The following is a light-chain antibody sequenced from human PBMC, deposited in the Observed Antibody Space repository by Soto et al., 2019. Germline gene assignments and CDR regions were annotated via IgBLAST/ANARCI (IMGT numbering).Light chain of an antibody. CDR1: SSDVGGYNY. Sequence: QSALTQPPSASGSPGQSVTISCTGTSSDVGGYNYVSWYQQHPGKAPKLMIYEVYKRPSGVPDRFSGSKSGNTASLTVSGLQAEGEADYYCSSHAGSINVVFGGGTKLTVL. V-gene: IGLV2-8*01. CDR3: SSHAGSINVV. J-gene: IGLJ2*01. CDR2: EVY.